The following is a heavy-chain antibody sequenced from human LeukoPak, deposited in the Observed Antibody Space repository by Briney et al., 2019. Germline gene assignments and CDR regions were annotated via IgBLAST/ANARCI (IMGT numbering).Heavy chain of an antibody. CDR2: IYYSGSA. J-gene: IGHJ4*02. V-gene: IGHV4-31*11. CDR3: ARGSDYFDY. CDR1: GGSISSADFY. Sequence: SEALSLTCAVSGGSISSADFYWSWIRQHPGKGLEWIGFIYYSGSAYYNPSLKSRVSISVDTSKNQFSLTLNSVTAADTAVYYCARGSDYFDYWGQGTLVTVSS.